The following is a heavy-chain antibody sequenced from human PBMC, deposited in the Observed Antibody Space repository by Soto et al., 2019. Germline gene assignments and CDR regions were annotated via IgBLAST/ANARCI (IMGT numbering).Heavy chain of an antibody. V-gene: IGHV4-39*01. D-gene: IGHD2-15*01. Sequence: QLQLQESGPGLVKASETLSLTCNVSGGSISSSRSYWAWIRQPPGKGLEWIANIFYSGSTYYNPSLESRVTVSVDTSKNQFSLKLSSVTAADTAVYYCARQPTPPDIDLWFDPWGQGTLVTVSS. CDR3: ARQPTPPDIDLWFDP. CDR1: GGSISSSRSY. CDR2: IFYSGST. J-gene: IGHJ5*02.